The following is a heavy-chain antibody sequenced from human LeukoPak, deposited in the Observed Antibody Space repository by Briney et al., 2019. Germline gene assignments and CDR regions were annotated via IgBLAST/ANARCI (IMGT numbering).Heavy chain of an antibody. CDR2: INPNSGGT. Sequence: GASVKVSCKASGYTFTGYYMHWVRQAPGQGIEWLGWINPNSGGTNYAQKFQGRVTMTRDTSISTAYMELSRLRSDDTAVYYCASSWSTYYDSSGYYYAAYWGQGTLVTVSS. CDR1: GYTFTGYY. J-gene: IGHJ4*02. V-gene: IGHV1-2*02. CDR3: ASSWSTYYDSSGYYYAAY. D-gene: IGHD3-22*01.